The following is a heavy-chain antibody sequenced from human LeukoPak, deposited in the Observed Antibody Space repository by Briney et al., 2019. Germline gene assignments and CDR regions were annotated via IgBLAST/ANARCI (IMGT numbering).Heavy chain of an antibody. CDR2: IKQGGSEK. J-gene: IGHJ3*02. Sequence: GGSLRLSCAASGFTFSSYWMSWVRQAPGKGLEWVANIKQGGSEKYYVDSVKGRFTISRDNAKNSLYLQMNSLRAEDTAVYYCAKDLSVFGDAFDIWGQGTMVTVSS. D-gene: IGHD3-3*02. V-gene: IGHV3-7*01. CDR3: AKDLSVFGDAFDI. CDR1: GFTFSSYW.